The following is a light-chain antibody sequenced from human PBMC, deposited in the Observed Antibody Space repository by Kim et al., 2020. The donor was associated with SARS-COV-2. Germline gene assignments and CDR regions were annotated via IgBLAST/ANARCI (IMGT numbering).Light chain of an antibody. CDR3: QQSYGIPLT. V-gene: IGKV1-39*01. Sequence: DIQMTQSPSSLFASVGDRVTITCRASQSIASYLNWYQQKPGKAPKLLISTAVRLQSGVPSRFSGNVSGTDFTLSIGSLQPEDFATYSCQQSYGIPLTFGGGTKVDIK. J-gene: IGKJ4*01. CDR1: QSIASY. CDR2: TAV.